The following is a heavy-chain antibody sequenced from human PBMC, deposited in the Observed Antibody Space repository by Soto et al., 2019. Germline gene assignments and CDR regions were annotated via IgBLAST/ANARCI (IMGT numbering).Heavy chain of an antibody. V-gene: IGHV1-18*01. CDR3: ASVYGDYDYYGMDV. CDR2: ISAYNGNT. CDR1: GYTFTSYG. J-gene: IGHJ6*02. Sequence: ASVKVSCKASGYTFTSYGISWVRQAPGQGLEWMGWISAYNGNTNYAQKLQGRVTMTTDTSTSTAYMELRSLRSDDTAVYYCASVYGDYDYYGMDVWGQGTTVTVSS. D-gene: IGHD4-17*01.